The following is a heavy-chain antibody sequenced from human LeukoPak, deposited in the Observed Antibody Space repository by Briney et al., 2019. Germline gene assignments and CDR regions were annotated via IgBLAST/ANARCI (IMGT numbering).Heavy chain of an antibody. CDR1: GYSISSGYY. V-gene: IGHV4-38-2*02. CDR3: ARIVVPAPILNWFDP. Sequence: PSETLSLTCTVSGYSISSGYYWGWIRQPPGKGLEWIGSIYHSGSTYYNPSLKSRVTISVDTSKNQFSLKLSSVTAADTAVYYCARIVVPAPILNWFDPWGQGTLVTVSS. D-gene: IGHD2-2*02. J-gene: IGHJ5*02. CDR2: IYHSGST.